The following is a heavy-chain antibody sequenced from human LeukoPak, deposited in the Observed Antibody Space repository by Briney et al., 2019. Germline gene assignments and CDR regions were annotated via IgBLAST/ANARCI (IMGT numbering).Heavy chain of an antibody. CDR1: GFTFSSYG. CDR2: IRYDGSNK. Sequence: GGSLRLSCAASGFTFSSYGMHWVRQAPGKGLEWVAFIRYDGSNKYYADSVKGRFTISRDNSKNTLYLQMNSLRAEDTAVYYCAKDYTVTTYIRRAFDLWGQGATLSVSS. V-gene: IGHV3-30*02. CDR3: AKDYTVTTYIRRAFDL. J-gene: IGHJ3*01. D-gene: IGHD4-17*01.